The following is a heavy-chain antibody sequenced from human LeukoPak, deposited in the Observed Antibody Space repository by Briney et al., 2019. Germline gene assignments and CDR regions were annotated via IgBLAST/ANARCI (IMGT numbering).Heavy chain of an antibody. Sequence: SETLSLTCTVSGGSISSSSYYWGWIRQPPGKGLEWNGSIYYSGSTYYNPSLKSRVTISVDTSKNQFSLKLSSVTAADTPVYYCARGYGDFRVEGRYFHSWGQGTLVIVSS. CDR1: GGSISSSSYY. CDR2: IYYSGST. D-gene: IGHD4-17*01. J-gene: IGHJ4*02. V-gene: IGHV4-39*07. CDR3: ARGYGDFRVEGRYFHS.